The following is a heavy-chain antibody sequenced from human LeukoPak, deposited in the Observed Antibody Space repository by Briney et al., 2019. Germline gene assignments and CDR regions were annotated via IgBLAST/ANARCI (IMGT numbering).Heavy chain of an antibody. CDR1: GGSISSYY. Sequence: PSETLSLTCTVSGGSISSYYWSWIRQPPGKGLEWIGYIYYSGSTNYNPSLKSRVTISVDTSKNQFSLKLSSVTAADTAVYYCARHGTTLTTDYYYGMDVWGQGTTVTVSS. V-gene: IGHV4-59*08. CDR2: IYYSGST. J-gene: IGHJ6*02. CDR3: ARHGTTLTTDYYYGMDV. D-gene: IGHD4-11*01.